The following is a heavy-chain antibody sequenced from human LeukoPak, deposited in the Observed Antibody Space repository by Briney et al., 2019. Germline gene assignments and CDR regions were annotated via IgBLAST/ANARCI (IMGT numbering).Heavy chain of an antibody. V-gene: IGHV1-69*15. Sequence: GSSVKVSCKASGGTFSSYAISWVRQAPGQGLEWMGRIIPIFGTANYAQKFQGRVTITADESTSTAYMELSSLRSEDTAVYYCARVHFNWNDAHYYYMDVWGKGTTVTVSS. D-gene: IGHD1-20*01. CDR2: IIPIFGTA. J-gene: IGHJ6*03. CDR1: GGTFSSYA. CDR3: ARVHFNWNDAHYYYMDV.